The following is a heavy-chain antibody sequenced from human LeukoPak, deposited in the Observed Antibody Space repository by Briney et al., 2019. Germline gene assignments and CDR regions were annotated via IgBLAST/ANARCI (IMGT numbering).Heavy chain of an antibody. CDR1: GGSIRGYY. Sequence: SETLSLTCNVSGGSIRGYYWSWIRQPPGKGLEWIGYIYSSGSTNYNPSLKSRVTMSVDTSKNQFSLKLSSVTAADTAVYYCARGAYGSGSVNWFDPWGQGTLVTVSS. J-gene: IGHJ5*02. CDR3: ARGAYGSGSVNWFDP. V-gene: IGHV4-59*08. D-gene: IGHD3-10*01. CDR2: IYSSGST.